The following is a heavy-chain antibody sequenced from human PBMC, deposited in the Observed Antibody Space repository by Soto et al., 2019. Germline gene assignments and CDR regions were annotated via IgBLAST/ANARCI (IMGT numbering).Heavy chain of an antibody. Sequence: QITLRESGPALVKPTQTLTLTCTFSGFSLSTSGEAVGWIRQPPGKGLEWLALIYCNGIERYSPSLKNRLSITKNTSKNNVVLTMTNMDPVDTATYYCAHGDPLDFHYWGQGTLVTVSS. CDR3: AHGDPLDFHY. CDR2: IYCNGIE. D-gene: IGHD3-10*01. CDR1: GFSLSTSGEA. V-gene: IGHV2-5*01. J-gene: IGHJ4*02.